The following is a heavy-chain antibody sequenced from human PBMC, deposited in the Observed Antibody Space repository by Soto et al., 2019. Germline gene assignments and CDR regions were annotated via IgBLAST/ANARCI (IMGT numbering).Heavy chain of an antibody. J-gene: IGHJ4*02. V-gene: IGHV3-23*01. CDR1: GFTFSNYG. CDR3: AKKSGVGATWYFDY. D-gene: IGHD1-26*01. Sequence: GGSLRLSCAASGFTFSNYGMSWVRQAPGKGLEWVSALPEIGTNTYYADSVKGRFTISRDNSKNTLFLQINNLRAGDTTVYYCAKKSGVGATWYFDYWGQGTLVTVSS. CDR2: LPEIGTNT.